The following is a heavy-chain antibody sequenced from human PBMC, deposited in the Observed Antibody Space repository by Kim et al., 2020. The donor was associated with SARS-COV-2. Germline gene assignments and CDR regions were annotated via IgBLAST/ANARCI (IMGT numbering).Heavy chain of an antibody. V-gene: IGHV4-39*01. Sequence: SRVTMSVDSSKNQFSLKLSSVTAADTAVYYCARAKHDFWSGYYHNNWFDPWGQGTLVTVSS. J-gene: IGHJ5*02. D-gene: IGHD3-3*01. CDR3: ARAKHDFWSGYYHNNWFDP.